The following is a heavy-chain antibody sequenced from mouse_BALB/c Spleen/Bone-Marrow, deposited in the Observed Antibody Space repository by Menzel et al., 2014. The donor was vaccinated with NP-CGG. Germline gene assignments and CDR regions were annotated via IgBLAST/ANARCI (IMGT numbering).Heavy chain of an antibody. J-gene: IGHJ4*01. D-gene: IGHD4-1*01. V-gene: IGHV2-6-7*01. CDR1: GFSLTGYG. Sequence: VQLQQSGPGLVAPSQSLSITCTASGFSLTGYGVNWVRQPPGKGLEWLGMIWGDGSTDYNSALKSRLSISKDNSKSQVFLKMNSLRTDDTARYYCARTLGHYAMDYWGQGTSVTVSS. CDR2: IWGDGST. CDR3: ARTLGHYAMDY.